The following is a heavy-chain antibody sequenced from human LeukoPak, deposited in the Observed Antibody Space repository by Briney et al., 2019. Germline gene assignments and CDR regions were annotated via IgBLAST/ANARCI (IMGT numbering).Heavy chain of an antibody. CDR2: IYTSGST. CDR3: ARVSLELRPPHYFDY. V-gene: IGHV4-4*07. D-gene: IGHD1-26*01. Sequence: PSETLSLTCTVSGGSISSYYWSWIRQPAGKGLEWIGRIYTSGSTYYNPSLKSRITISVDTSKNQFSLKLSSVTAADTAVYYCARVSLELRPPHYFDYWGQGTLVTVSS. J-gene: IGHJ4*02. CDR1: GGSISSYY.